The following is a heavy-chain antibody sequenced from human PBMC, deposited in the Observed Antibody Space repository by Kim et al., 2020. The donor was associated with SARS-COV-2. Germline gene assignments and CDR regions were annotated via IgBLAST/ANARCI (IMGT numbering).Heavy chain of an antibody. CDR1: GYTFTGYY. CDR2: INPNSGGT. V-gene: IGHV1-2*02. J-gene: IGHJ2*01. D-gene: IGHD4-17*01. Sequence: ASVKVSCKASGYTFTGYYMHWVRQAPGQGLEWMGWINPNSGGTNYAQKFQGRVTMTRDTSISTAYMELSRLRSDDTAVYYCARSPPDYGDYKGYWYFDLWGRGTLVTVSS. CDR3: ARSPPDYGDYKGYWYFDL.